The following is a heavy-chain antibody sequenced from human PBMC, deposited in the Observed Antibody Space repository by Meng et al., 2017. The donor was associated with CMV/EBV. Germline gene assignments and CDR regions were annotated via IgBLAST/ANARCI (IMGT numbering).Heavy chain of an antibody. Sequence: ASVKVSCKASGYTFTSYYMHRVRQAPGQGLEWMGIINPSGGSTSYAQKFQGRVTMTRDTSTSTVYMELSSLRSEDTAVYYCARARITMVRGVIGYYYYGMDVWGQGTTVTVSS. V-gene: IGHV1-46*01. D-gene: IGHD3-10*01. CDR2: INPSGGST. CDR3: ARARITMVRGVIGYYYYGMDV. CDR1: GYTFTSYY. J-gene: IGHJ6*02.